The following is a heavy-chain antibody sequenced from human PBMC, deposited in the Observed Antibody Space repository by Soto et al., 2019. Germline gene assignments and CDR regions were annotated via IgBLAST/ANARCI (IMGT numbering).Heavy chain of an antibody. CDR3: ARVVDYCDPYYYYGMDV. J-gene: IGHJ6*02. D-gene: IGHD3-22*01. Sequence: GGSLRLSCAASGFTFSSYSMNWVRQAPGKGLEWVSYISSSSSYIYYADSVKGRFTISRDNAKNSLYLQMNSLRAEDTAVYYCARVVDYCDPYYYYGMDVWGQGTTVTVSS. CDR2: ISSSSSYI. V-gene: IGHV3-21*05. CDR1: GFTFSSYS.